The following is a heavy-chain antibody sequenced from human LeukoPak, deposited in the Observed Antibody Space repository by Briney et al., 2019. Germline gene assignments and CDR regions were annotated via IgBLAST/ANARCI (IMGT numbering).Heavy chain of an antibody. CDR2: IIPIFGTA. D-gene: IGHD6-19*01. CDR3: ARAISSGWSSYYYYGMDV. J-gene: IGHJ6*02. Sequence: SVKVSCKASGGTFSSYAISWVRQAPGQGLEWMGGIIPIFGTANYAQKFQGRVTITADESTSTAYMELSSLRSEDTAVYYYARAISSGWSSYYYYGMDVWGQGTTVTVSS. V-gene: IGHV1-69*13. CDR1: GGTFSSYA.